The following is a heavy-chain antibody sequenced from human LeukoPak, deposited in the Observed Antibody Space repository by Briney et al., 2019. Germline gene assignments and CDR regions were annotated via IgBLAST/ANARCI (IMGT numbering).Heavy chain of an antibody. CDR3: ARHSGYVAFDF. D-gene: IGHD5-12*01. V-gene: IGHV1-2*02. Sequence: ASVKVSCKTSGYTFTGYHMHWVRQAPGQGLEWMGWINPNSGGTNYAQKFQGRVTMTRDTSISTVHMELSSLKSDDTAVYYCARHSGYVAFDFWGQGTLVTVSS. CDR2: INPNSGGT. CDR1: GYTFTGYH. J-gene: IGHJ4*02.